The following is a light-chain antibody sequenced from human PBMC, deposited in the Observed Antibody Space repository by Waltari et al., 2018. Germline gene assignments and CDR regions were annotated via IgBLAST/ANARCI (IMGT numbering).Light chain of an antibody. V-gene: IGKV3-15*01. CDR3: QQYNNYWT. CDR1: QTVSNN. Sequence: EIVMTQSPASLSVSPGERATLSCWASQTVSNNLAWYQQKPGLAPRLRIYGESTRSPGVPARFRGSGSGTEFTLTISSLRSEDFAVYYCQQYNNYWTFGQGTKVEIK. CDR2: GES. J-gene: IGKJ1*01.